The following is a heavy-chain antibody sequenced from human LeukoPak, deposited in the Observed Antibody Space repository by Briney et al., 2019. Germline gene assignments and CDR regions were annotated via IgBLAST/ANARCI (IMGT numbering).Heavy chain of an antibody. J-gene: IGHJ6*03. CDR2: IKEDGSEK. CDR3: ATSRGYCSSISCYGAMRGYYYMDV. V-gene: IGHV3-7*01. D-gene: IGHD2-2*01. Sequence: GGSLRLSCAVSGFTFSSYWMSWVRQAPGKGLEWVANIKEDGSEKYYVDSVKGRFTISRDNVKNSLFLQMNGLRVEDTAVYYCATSRGYCSSISCYGAMRGYYYMDVWGKGATVTVSS. CDR1: GFTFSSYW.